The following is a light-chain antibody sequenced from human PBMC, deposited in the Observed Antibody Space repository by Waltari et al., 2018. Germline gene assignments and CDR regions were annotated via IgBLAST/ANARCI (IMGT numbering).Light chain of an antibody. CDR2: AAS. V-gene: IGKV1-39*01. CDR3: QQSYNTPLT. CDR1: QSITNF. Sequence: DIQMTQSPSSLSASVGDRVTITCRASQSITNFLNWYQQRPGKAPKLLIYAASILQGGVPSKFSGSGSGTDFTLTISSLQPEDFATYYCQQSYNTPLTFGGGTKVEIK. J-gene: IGKJ4*01.